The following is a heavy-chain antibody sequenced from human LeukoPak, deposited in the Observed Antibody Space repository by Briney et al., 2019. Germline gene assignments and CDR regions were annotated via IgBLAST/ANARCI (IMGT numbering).Heavy chain of an antibody. CDR1: GFTFSGYS. Sequence: TGGSLRLSCAASGFTFSGYSMNWVRQAPGKGLEWVSSISPESNYIYYADSVKGRFTISRDNAKDSLFLQMSSLRAEDTAVYYCARTRSLGGHAPFDYWGQGTLVTVSS. V-gene: IGHV3-21*01. CDR2: ISPESNYI. CDR3: ARTRSLGGHAPFDY. J-gene: IGHJ4*02. D-gene: IGHD1-26*01.